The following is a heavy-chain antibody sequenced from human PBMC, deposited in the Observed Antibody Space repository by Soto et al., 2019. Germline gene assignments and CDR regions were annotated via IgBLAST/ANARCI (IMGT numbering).Heavy chain of an antibody. V-gene: IGHV3-30*03. J-gene: IGHJ4*02. D-gene: IGHD1-1*01. CDR2: MSNDGDNK. Sequence: VQLVESGGGVVQPGRSLRLSCVASEFTFSSHLMHWVRQAPGQGLEWVAFMSNDGDNKNYADSVKGRFTISRDNCKDTVYLEIHSMRPEDAALYHCSRDEAFSAPYNRDYWGQGSLVSVS. CDR3: SRDEAFSAPYNRDY. CDR1: EFTFSSHL.